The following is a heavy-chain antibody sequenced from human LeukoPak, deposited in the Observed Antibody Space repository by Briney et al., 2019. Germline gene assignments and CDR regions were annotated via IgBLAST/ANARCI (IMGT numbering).Heavy chain of an antibody. CDR3: VKSAGRNGGN. V-gene: IGHV3-11*06. D-gene: IGHD1-26*01. Sequence: PGGSLRLSCAASGFTFTDWYMSWIRQASGKGLQWLSYISSSSSDTSYADSVRGRFTISRDNAKKSVYLQMNSLRGEDTAIYYCVKSAGRNGGNWGQGTLVTVSS. J-gene: IGHJ4*02. CDR2: ISSSSSDT. CDR1: GFTFTDWY.